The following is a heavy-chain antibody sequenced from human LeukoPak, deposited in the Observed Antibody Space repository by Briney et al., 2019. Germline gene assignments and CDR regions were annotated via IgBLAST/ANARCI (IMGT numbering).Heavy chain of an antibody. D-gene: IGHD6-13*01. J-gene: IGHJ5*02. CDR3: ARAGHSSSWYWGWREVRFDP. V-gene: IGHV4-59*01. CDR1: GGSISSYY. Sequence: SETLSLTCTVSGGSISSYYWSWIRQPPGKGLEWIGYIYYSGSTNYNPSLKSRVTISVDTSKNQFSLKLSSVTAADTAVYYCARAGHSSSWYWGWREVRFDPWGQGTLVAVSS. CDR2: IYYSGST.